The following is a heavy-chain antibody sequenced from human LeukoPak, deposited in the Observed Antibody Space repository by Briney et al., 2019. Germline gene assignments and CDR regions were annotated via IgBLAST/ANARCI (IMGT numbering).Heavy chain of an antibody. CDR2: IYYTGNA. J-gene: IGHJ4*02. CDR3: ARQLDTSGDYAGFFDS. Sequence: SETLSLTCTVSGGSISGSSYYWAWIRQPPGKGLEWIASIYYTGNALYNWSLKSRVTILVDTSKNHFSLEVDSVTATDTAMYYCARQLDTSGDYAGFFDSWGQGALVTVSS. V-gene: IGHV4-39*02. CDR1: GGSISGSSYY. D-gene: IGHD3-9*01.